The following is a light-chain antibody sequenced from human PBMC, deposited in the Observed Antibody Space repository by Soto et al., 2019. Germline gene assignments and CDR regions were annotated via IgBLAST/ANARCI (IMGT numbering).Light chain of an antibody. CDR3: HQANSLPIT. Sequence: DIQVTQSPSSVSASVGDRDTITYRTSEVISSWLDWYQQKPGKAPKLLISAATSLQNGVPSRFSGSGSGTDFTLTISDLQPEDFATYFCHQANSLPITFGGGTKVEI. J-gene: IGKJ4*01. CDR2: AAT. CDR1: EVISSW. V-gene: IGKV1D-12*01.